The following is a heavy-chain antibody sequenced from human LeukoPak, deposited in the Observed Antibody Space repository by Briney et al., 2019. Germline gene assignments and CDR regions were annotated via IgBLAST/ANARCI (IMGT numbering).Heavy chain of an antibody. D-gene: IGHD2-2*01. CDR3: ARARGGIVVVPAAPPDAFDI. J-gene: IGHJ3*02. V-gene: IGHV1-69*04. CDR1: GGTFSSYA. CDR2: IIPILGIA. Sequence: SVKVSCKASGGTFSSYAISWVRQAPGQGLEWMGRIIPILGIANYAQKFQGRVTITTDESTSTAYMELSSLRSEDTAVYYCARARGGIVVVPAAPPDAFDIWGQGTMVTVSS.